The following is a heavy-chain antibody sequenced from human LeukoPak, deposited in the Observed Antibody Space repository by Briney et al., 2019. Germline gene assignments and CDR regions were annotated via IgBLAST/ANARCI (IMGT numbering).Heavy chain of an antibody. Sequence: GGSLRLSCAASGFTFSKYWMLWVRHAPGKGLERVSRINTDGTVTTYADSVKGRFTVSRDNADNTMFLQMNSVRDEDTAVYYCATKQWLAPPPDSWGQGTPVTVSS. V-gene: IGHV3-74*01. D-gene: IGHD6-19*01. J-gene: IGHJ4*02. CDR3: ATKQWLAPPPDS. CDR2: INTDGTVT. CDR1: GFTFSKYW.